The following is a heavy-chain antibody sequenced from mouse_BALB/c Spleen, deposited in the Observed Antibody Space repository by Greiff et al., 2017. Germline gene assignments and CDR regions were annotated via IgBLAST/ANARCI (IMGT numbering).Heavy chain of an antibody. CDR1: GFTFSSYT. CDR3: ARYGNYAMDY. D-gene: IGHD2-1*01. V-gene: IGHV5-6-5*01. CDR2: ISSGGST. J-gene: IGHJ4*01. Sequence: EVQVVESGGGLVKPGGSLKLSCAASGFTFSSYTMSWVRQTPEKRLEWVATISSGGSTYYPDSVKGRFTISRDNARNILYLQMSSLRSEDTAMYYCARYGNYAMDYWGQGTSVTVSS.